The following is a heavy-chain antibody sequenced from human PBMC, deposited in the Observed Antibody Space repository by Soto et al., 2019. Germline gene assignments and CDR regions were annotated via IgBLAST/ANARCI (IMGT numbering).Heavy chain of an antibody. CDR2: IIPILGIA. CDR1: GGTFSSYT. V-gene: IGHV1-69*02. CDR3: ARGVEMAAPCYYGMDV. J-gene: IGHJ6*02. Sequence: QVQLVQSGAEVKKPGSSVKVSCKASGGTFSSYTISWVRQAPGQGLEWMGRIIPILGIANYAQKFQGRVTITADKSTSTADMELSSLRSEDTAVDYCARGVEMAAPCYYGMDVWGQGTTVTVSS.